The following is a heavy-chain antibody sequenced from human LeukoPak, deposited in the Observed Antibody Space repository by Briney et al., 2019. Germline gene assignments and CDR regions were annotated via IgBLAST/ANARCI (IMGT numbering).Heavy chain of an antibody. V-gene: IGHV3-49*04. D-gene: IGHD3-10*02. Sequence: PGGSLRLSCTGSGFRFGGYALSWVRQAPGEGLEWVGFIRNKALYGTSEYAASVEGRFTISRDDSNSIAYLQMNSLKTEDTAVYFCVRESVRDYYFDYWGQGTLVTVSS. CDR3: VRESVRDYYFDY. J-gene: IGHJ4*02. CDR1: GFRFGGYA. CDR2: IRNKALYGTS.